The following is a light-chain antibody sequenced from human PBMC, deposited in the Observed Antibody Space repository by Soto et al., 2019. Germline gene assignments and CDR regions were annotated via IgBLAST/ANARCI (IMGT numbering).Light chain of an antibody. Sequence: QSVLTQPPSASGSPGQSVTISCTGTSSDIGDYNYVSWYQQHPGEAPKLMIYEVSKRPSGVPDRFSGSKSGNTASLTVSGLQPEDEADYYCSSYAGSNNLVFGGGTQLTVL. V-gene: IGLV2-8*01. J-gene: IGLJ2*01. CDR1: SSDIGDYNY. CDR3: SSYAGSNNLV. CDR2: EVS.